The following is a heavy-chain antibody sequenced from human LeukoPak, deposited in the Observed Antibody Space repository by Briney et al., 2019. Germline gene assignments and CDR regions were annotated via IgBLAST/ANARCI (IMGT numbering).Heavy chain of an antibody. CDR3: ARDRNYGGNSDAFDI. Sequence: GGSLRLSCAASGFTFSSYDMHWVRQATGKGLEWVSAIGTAGDTYYPGSVKGRFTISRENAKNSLYLQMNSLRAGDTAVYYCARDRNYGGNSDAFDIWGQGTMVTVSS. D-gene: IGHD4-23*01. V-gene: IGHV3-13*01. CDR2: IGTAGDT. J-gene: IGHJ3*02. CDR1: GFTFSSYD.